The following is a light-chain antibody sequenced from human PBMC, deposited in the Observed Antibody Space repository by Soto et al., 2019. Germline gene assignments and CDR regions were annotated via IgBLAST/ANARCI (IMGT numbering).Light chain of an antibody. Sequence: EIVFTQSPGTLSFSPGERATLSCRASQSVSSNYLAWYQQKPGQAPRLLISGASSRATGIPDRFSGSGSGTDFALTISRLEPEDSAVFYCQQYGTSQWTFGQGTKV. J-gene: IGKJ1*01. CDR2: GAS. CDR3: QQYGTSQWT. V-gene: IGKV3-20*01. CDR1: QSVSSNY.